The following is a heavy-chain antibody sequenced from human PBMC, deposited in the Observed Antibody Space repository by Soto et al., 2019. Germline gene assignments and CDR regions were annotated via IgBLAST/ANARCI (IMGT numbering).Heavy chain of an antibody. V-gene: IGHV3-49*04. CDR2: IRGSTYGGTT. J-gene: IGHJ6*02. Sequence: GGSLRLSCTFSGFTSDDYDYALTWVRQAPGKGLQWLGLIRGSTYGGTTEYAASVKGRFTISRDDSKGITYLQMNSLKTEDTAVYYCSRDGDFYRLDVWGQGPTVTGS. CDR3: SRDGDFYRLDV. CDR1: GFTSDDYDYA. D-gene: IGHD3-3*01.